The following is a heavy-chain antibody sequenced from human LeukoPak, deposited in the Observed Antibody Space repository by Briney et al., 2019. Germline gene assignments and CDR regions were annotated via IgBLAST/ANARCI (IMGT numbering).Heavy chain of an antibody. CDR3: ASVRDPRYNFFDS. V-gene: IGHV4-4*07. J-gene: IGHJ4*02. Sequence: KPSETLSLTCTVSGDSISNNYWTWIRQSAAKGLEWIGRIYGSGTTIYNPSLKSRVTMSIDTSKNQFSLKVNSVTAADTAVYYCASVRDPRYNFFDSWGQGTLVTVSS. D-gene: IGHD1-14*01. CDR2: IYGSGTT. CDR1: GDSISNNY.